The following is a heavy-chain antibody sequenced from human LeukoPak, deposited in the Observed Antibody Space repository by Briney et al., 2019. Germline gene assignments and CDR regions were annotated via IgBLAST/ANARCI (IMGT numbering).Heavy chain of an antibody. CDR2: LSSSGDGT. Sequence: GRSLRPSCVASGFGFSRNGMSWVRQTPGEGLQWISSLSSSGDGTYYADSVNGRFTISRDNSNNILYLHMNSLTVEDSAVYYCAKHYADTSTYCYFDLWGQGTLVTVSS. J-gene: IGHJ4*02. V-gene: IGHV3-23*01. CDR3: AKHYADTSTYCYFDL. CDR1: GFGFSRNG. D-gene: IGHD2/OR15-2a*01.